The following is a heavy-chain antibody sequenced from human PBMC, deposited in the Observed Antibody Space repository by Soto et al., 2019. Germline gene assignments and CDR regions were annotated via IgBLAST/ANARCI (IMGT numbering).Heavy chain of an antibody. Sequence: QVQLVESGGGLVKPGGSLRLSCAASGFTFSDFYMTWIRQAPGKGLEWVAYVSSSGSTIFYADSVKGRFTISRDNANNSLFLEMSRLRAEDTAVYYFAREYTTNVVVPPGYWGQGTLVIVSS. D-gene: IGHD2-2*01. CDR1: GFTFSDFY. J-gene: IGHJ4*02. V-gene: IGHV3-11*01. CDR2: VSSSGSTI. CDR3: AREYTTNVVVPPGY.